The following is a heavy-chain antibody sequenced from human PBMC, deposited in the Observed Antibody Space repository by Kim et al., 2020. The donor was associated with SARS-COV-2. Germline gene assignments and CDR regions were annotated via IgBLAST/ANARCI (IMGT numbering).Heavy chain of an antibody. CDR2: ISYDGSNK. D-gene: IGHD1-26*01. V-gene: IGHV3-33*05. J-gene: IGHJ4*02. CDR1: GFTFSSHG. Sequence: GGSLRLSCAASGFTFSSHGMHWVRQAPGKGLEWVAVISYDGSNKYYADSVKGRFTISRDKSKNTLYLQMNSLRVDDTAVYYCARAVAGSSMDYCGQGTLV. CDR3: ARAVAGSSMDY.